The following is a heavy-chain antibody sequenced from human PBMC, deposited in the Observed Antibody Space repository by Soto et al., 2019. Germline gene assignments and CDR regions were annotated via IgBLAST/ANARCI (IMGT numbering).Heavy chain of an antibody. D-gene: IGHD2-21*02. CDR1: GFTFTDYA. CDR3: ARVIGYCGADGDCLWYYFDS. Sequence: VASVKVSCKASGFTFTDYALHWVRQAPGHRLEGIGWINAGTGNTDYSQNFQGRVTITRDASASTVYMELSSLTSEDTAVYYCARVIGYCGADGDCLWYYFDSWGQGPLLTVSS. V-gene: IGHV1-3*01. J-gene: IGHJ4*02. CDR2: INAGTGNT.